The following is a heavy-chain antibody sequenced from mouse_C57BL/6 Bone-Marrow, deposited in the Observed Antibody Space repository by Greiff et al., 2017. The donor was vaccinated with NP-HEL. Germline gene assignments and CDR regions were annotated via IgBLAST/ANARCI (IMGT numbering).Heavy chain of an antibody. D-gene: IGHD1-1*01. CDR1: GFSFNTYA. V-gene: IGHV10-1*01. J-gene: IGHJ2*01. CDR2: IRSKSNNYAT. Sequence: EVQVVESGGGLVQPKGSLKLSCAASGFSFNTYAMNWVRQAPGKGLEWVARIRSKSNNYATYYADSVKDRFTISRDDSESMLYLQMNNLKTEDTAMYYCVRQYYYGSSQYYFDYWGQGTTLTVSS. CDR3: VRQYYYGSSQYYFDY.